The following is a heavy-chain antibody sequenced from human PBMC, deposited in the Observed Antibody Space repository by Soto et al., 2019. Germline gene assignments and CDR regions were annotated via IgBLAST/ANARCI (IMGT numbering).Heavy chain of an antibody. Sequence: SETLSLTCTVSGGSISSGDCYWSWIRQHPGRGLEWIGYIYYSGSTSYNPSLRSRINISVDTSKNQFSLKLSSVTAADTAVYYCARLAIIVVATARYFDYWGQGTPVTVSS. CDR1: GGSISSGDCY. J-gene: IGHJ4*02. V-gene: IGHV4-31*03. CDR2: IYYSGST. CDR3: ARLAIIVVATARYFDY. D-gene: IGHD1-26*01.